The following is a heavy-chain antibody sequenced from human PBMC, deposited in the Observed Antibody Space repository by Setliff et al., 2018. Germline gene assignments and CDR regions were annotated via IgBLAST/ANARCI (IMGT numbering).Heavy chain of an antibody. V-gene: IGHV4-39*07. CDR3: ASLSRYSYGSLVY. CDR2: IYYTGST. CDR1: GGSISSSSHY. Sequence: SETLSLTCTVSGGSISSSSHYWGWIRQPPGKGLEWIGSIYYTGSTYYNPSLKSRVTMSVDTSKRQFSLRLSSVTAADTGVYYCASLSRYSYGSLVYWGQGTLVTVSS. J-gene: IGHJ4*02. D-gene: IGHD5-18*01.